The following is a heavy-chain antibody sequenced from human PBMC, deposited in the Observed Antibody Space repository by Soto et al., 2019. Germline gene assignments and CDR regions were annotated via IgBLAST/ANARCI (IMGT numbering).Heavy chain of an antibody. CDR2: IYYTGTT. CDR3: ARLGGYYQAFDS. J-gene: IGHJ4*02. V-gene: IGHV4-59*08. Sequence: SETLSLTCTVSGGSISNYYWGWIRQSPGKGLEWIGYIYYTGTTKYSPSLKSRVTISVDSSKNQFSLKLDSVTAADTAVYYCARLGGYYQAFDSWGQGTLVTVSS. CDR1: GGSISNYY. D-gene: IGHD3-22*01.